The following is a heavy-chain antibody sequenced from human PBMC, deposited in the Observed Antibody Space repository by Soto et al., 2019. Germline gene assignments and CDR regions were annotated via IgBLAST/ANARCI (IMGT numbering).Heavy chain of an antibody. J-gene: IGHJ3*02. CDR2: IIPIFGTA. V-gene: IGHV1-69*06. Sequence: ASVKVSCKASGGTFSSYAISWVRQAPGQGLEWMGGIIPIFGTANYAQKFQGRVTITADKSTSTAYMELSSLRSEDTAVYYCARAEIRITVTAAVTPSYYGFDIWGQGTMVTVSS. CDR3: ARAEIRITVTAAVTPSYYGFDI. D-gene: IGHD3-22*01. CDR1: GGTFSSYA.